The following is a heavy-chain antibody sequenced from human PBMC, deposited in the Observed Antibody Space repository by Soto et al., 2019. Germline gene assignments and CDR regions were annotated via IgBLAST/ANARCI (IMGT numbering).Heavy chain of an antibody. D-gene: IGHD4-17*01. CDR2: IFYSGST. V-gene: IGHV4-39*01. J-gene: IGHJ4*02. Sequence: QLQLQESGPGLVKPSETLSLTCTVSGGSISSTNYYWGWIRQPPEKGLEWIASIFYSGSTYYNPSLKSRVTISVDTSKNHFSLRLSSVTAADTAVYYCARHDYGDYGYFDYWGQGTLVTVSS. CDR1: GGSISSTNYY. CDR3: ARHDYGDYGYFDY.